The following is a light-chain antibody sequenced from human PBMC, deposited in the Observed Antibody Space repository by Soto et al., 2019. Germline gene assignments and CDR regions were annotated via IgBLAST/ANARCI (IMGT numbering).Light chain of an antibody. CDR3: KSYAGSNTYV. V-gene: IGLV2-8*01. Sequence: QSVLTQPPSASGSPGQSVTISCTGTKNDIGGYDFVSWYQHHLGKAPRLIIYEVVQRPSGVPDRFSGSKSGNTASLPVSGLQAADEADYFCKSYAGSNTYVFGSGTKLTVL. CDR1: KNDIGGYDF. J-gene: IGLJ1*01. CDR2: EVV.